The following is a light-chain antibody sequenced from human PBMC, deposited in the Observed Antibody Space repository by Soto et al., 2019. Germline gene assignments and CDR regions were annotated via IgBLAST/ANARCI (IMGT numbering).Light chain of an antibody. CDR2: DVT. CDR1: SSDVGGYNF. Sequence: SVVAQPPPPSGAPGQSVTHSRPWASSDVGGYNFVSWYQQHPGKAPKLMIYDVTKRPSGVPDRFSGSKSGNTASLTVSGLQADDEADYYCSSYAGSSVPVAFGGGTKVTVL. V-gene: IGLV2-8*01. CDR3: SSYAGSSVPVA. J-gene: IGLJ2*01.